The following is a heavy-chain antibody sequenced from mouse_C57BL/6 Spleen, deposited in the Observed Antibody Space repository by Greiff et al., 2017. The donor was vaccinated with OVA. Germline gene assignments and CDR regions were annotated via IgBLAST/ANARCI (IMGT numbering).Heavy chain of an antibody. CDR1: GYTFTDYN. J-gene: IGHJ4*01. CDR3: ARGRLMDY. V-gene: IGHV1-18*01. CDR2: INPNNGGT. Sequence: EVQLQQSGPELVKPGASVKIPCKASGYTFTDYNMDWVKQSHGKSLEWIGDINPNNGGTIYTQKFKGKATLTVDKSSSTAYMELRSLTSEDTAVYYCARGRLMDYWGQGTSVTVSS.